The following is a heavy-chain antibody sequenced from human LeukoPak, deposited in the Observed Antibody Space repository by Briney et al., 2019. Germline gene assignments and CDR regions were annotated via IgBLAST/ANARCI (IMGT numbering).Heavy chain of an antibody. J-gene: IGHJ6*03. CDR3: AKDKGSGSYYSLTFMDV. CDR2: ISWNSGSI. V-gene: IGHV3-9*01. D-gene: IGHD3-10*01. CDR1: GFTFDDYA. Sequence: GGSLRLSSAASGFTFDDYAMHWVRQAPGKGLEWVSGISWNSGSIGYADSVKGRFTISRDNAKNSLYLQMNSLRAEDTALYYCAKDKGSGSYYSLTFMDVWGKGTTVTISS.